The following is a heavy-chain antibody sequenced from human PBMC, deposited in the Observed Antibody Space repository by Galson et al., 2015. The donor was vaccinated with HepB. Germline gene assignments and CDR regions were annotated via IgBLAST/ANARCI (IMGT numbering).Heavy chain of an antibody. CDR3: TRDSRRVTDHDPFDI. J-gene: IGHJ3*02. D-gene: IGHD3-10*01. Sequence: SLRLSCAASGFNFSRYSMNWVRQAPGRGLEWVSSISGTSWTIYQADSLKGRFTTSRDNTKNSLYLQMSSLRAEDTAVYYCTRDSRRVTDHDPFDICGQGTMVTVSS. V-gene: IGHV3-21*01. CDR2: ISGTSWTI. CDR1: GFNFSRYS.